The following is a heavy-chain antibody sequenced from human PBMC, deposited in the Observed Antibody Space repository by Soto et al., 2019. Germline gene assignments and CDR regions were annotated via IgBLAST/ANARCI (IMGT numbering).Heavy chain of an antibody. CDR2: INAGNGNT. J-gene: IGHJ4*02. CDR3: ARNLMDYDILTGYNMAYYFDY. V-gene: IGHV1-3*01. Sequence: ASVKVSCKASGYTFTGYYMHWVRQAPGQRLEWMGWINAGNGNTKYSQKFQGRVTITRDTSASTAYMELSSLRSEDTAVYYCARNLMDYDILTGYNMAYYFDYWGQGTLVTVSS. CDR1: GYTFTGYY. D-gene: IGHD3-9*01.